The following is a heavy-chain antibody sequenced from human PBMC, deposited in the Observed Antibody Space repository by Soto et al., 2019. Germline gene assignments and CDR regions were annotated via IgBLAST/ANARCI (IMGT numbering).Heavy chain of an antibody. CDR2: ISYDGSNK. V-gene: IGHV3-30-3*01. CDR1: GFTFSSYA. Sequence: PGGSLRLSCAASGFTFSSYAMHWVRQAPGKGLEWVAVISYDGSNKYYADSVKGRFTISRDNSKNTLYLQMNSLRAEDTAVYYCARDVETASSSWRSDYYYGMDVWGQGTTVTVSS. D-gene: IGHD6-13*01. CDR3: ARDVETASSSWRSDYYYGMDV. J-gene: IGHJ6*02.